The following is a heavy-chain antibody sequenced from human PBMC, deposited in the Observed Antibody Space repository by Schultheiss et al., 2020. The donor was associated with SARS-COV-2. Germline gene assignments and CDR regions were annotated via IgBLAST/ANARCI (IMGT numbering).Heavy chain of an antibody. CDR1: GFTFDYYA. V-gene: IGHV3-23*01. Sequence: GGSLRLSCAASGFTFDYYAMHWVRQAPGKGLEWVSAISGSGGSTYYADSVKGRFTISRHNSKNTLYLQMNSLRAEDTAVYYCAGQSSGYLFDYWGQGTLVTVSS. CDR3: AGQSSGYLFDY. CDR2: ISGSGGST. J-gene: IGHJ4*02. D-gene: IGHD3-22*01.